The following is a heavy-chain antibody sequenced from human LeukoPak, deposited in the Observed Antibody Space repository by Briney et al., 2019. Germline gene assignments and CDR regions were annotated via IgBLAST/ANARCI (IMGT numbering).Heavy chain of an antibody. D-gene: IGHD2-15*01. V-gene: IGHV3-74*01. Sequence: SGGSLRLSCAASGFTFSTYWMHWVRQAPGKGLGWVSRLNSDERSTTDADSVKGRFTISSDNAKNTLYLQMTSLRAEDTAVYYCAKSRRAYCSGGSCFGLWDYWGQGTLVTVSS. J-gene: IGHJ4*02. CDR1: GFTFSTYW. CDR2: LNSDERST. CDR3: AKSRRAYCSGGSCFGLWDY.